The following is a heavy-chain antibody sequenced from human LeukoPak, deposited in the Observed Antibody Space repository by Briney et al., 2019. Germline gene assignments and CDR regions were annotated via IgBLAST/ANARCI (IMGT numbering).Heavy chain of an antibody. CDR2: IYYSGST. J-gene: IGHJ5*02. Sequence: PSETLSLTCTVPGGSFSSYYWNWIRQPPGKGLEWIGYIYYSGSTNYNPSLKSRVTISVDTSKNQFSLKLRSVTAADTAVYYCARDPEYRGLGWFDPWGQGTLVTVSS. D-gene: IGHD3-16*01. V-gene: IGHV4-59*01. CDR3: ARDPEYRGLGWFDP. CDR1: GGSFSSYY.